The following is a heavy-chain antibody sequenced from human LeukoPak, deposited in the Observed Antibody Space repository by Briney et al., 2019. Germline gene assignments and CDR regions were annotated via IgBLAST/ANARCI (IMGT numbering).Heavy chain of an antibody. Sequence: GGSLRLSCAASGFTVSSNYMSWVRQAPGKGLEWVANIKEDGSEKYYVDSVKGRCTISRDNAKNSLYLQMNSLRAEDTAVYYCARDPYYYDSSGYSPWGQGTLVTVSS. J-gene: IGHJ4*02. V-gene: IGHV3-7*03. CDR3: ARDPYYYDSSGYSP. D-gene: IGHD3-22*01. CDR2: IKEDGSEK. CDR1: GFTVSSNY.